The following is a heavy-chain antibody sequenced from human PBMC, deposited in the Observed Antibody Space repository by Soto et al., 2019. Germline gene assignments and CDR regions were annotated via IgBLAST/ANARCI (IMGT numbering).Heavy chain of an antibody. CDR1: GGTFSSYA. J-gene: IGHJ6*02. Sequence: ASVKVSCKASGGTFSSYAISWVRQAPGQGLEWMGGIIPIFGTANYAQKFQGRVTITADESTSTAYMELSSLRSEDTAVYYCAGDQFSGENPTAAGTALIVYYYGMDVWGQGTTVTVSS. CDR2: IIPIFGTA. D-gene: IGHD6-13*01. V-gene: IGHV1-69*13. CDR3: AGDQFSGENPTAAGTALIVYYYGMDV.